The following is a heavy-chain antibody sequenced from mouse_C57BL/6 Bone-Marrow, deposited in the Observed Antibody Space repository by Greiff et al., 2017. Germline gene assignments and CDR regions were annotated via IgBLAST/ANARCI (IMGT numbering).Heavy chain of an antibody. D-gene: IGHD2-5*01. V-gene: IGHV5-17*01. Sequence: EVKLMESGGGLVKPGGSLKLSCAASGFTFSDYGMHWVRQAPEKGLEWVAYISSGSSTIYYADTVKGRFTISRDNAKNTLFLQMTRLRSEDTAVYYCARPAYYSNYLFYYFDYWGQGTTLTVSS. J-gene: IGHJ2*01. CDR3: ARPAYYSNYLFYYFDY. CDR1: GFTFSDYG. CDR2: ISSGSSTI.